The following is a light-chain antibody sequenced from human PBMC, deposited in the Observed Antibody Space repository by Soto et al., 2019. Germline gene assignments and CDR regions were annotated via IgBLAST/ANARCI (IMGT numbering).Light chain of an antibody. CDR1: QSISSW. CDR2: DAS. CDR3: QQCFWHWT. V-gene: IGKV1-5*01. Sequence: DIRISQPASTLSASVGDRVTITCRASQSISSWLAWYQQKPGKAPKLLIYDASSLESGVPSRFSGSGSGTEFTLTITSLQPDDFATYYCQQCFWHWTFGQGSKVDIK. J-gene: IGKJ1*01.